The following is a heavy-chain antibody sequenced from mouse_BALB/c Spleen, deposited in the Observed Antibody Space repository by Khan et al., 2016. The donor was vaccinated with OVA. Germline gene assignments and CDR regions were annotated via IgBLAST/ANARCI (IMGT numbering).Heavy chain of an antibody. V-gene: IGHV2-6-7*01. D-gene: IGHD2-13*01. CDR1: GFSLTGYG. J-gene: IGHJ4*01. Sequence: QVQLKQSGPGLVAPSQSLSITCTVSGFSLTGYGVNWVRQPPGKGLEWLGMIWGDGSTDYNSALKSSLSISKDNSKCQVFLKMNSLQTDDTARYXGAKAYYGEYRGAMDYWGQGTSVTVSA. CDR3: AKAYYGEYRGAMDY. CDR2: IWGDGST.